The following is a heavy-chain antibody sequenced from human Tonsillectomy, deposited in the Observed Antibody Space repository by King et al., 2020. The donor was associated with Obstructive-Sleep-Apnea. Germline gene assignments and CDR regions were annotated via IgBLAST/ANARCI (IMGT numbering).Heavy chain of an antibody. Sequence: VQLVESGGGVVQPGRSLRLSCAASGFTFSSYAMHWVRQAPGKGLEWVAVISYDGTNKYYADSVKGRFTISRDNSKNTLYLQMNSLRAEDTAVYYCARAKYDFWSQYYYYDGMDVWGQGTTVTVSS. CDR3: ARAKYDFWSQYYYYDGMDV. J-gene: IGHJ6*02. D-gene: IGHD3-3*01. CDR1: GFTFSSYA. CDR2: ISYDGTNK. V-gene: IGHV3-30*04.